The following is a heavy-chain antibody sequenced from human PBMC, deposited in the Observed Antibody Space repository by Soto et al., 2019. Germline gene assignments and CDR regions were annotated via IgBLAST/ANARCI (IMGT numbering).Heavy chain of an antibody. CDR1: GFTVSSHY. CDR2: IYSGGST. V-gene: IGHV3-53*01. J-gene: IGHJ4*02. Sequence: EVQLVESGGGLIQPGGSLRLSCAASGFTVSSHYMSWVRQAPGKGLEWVSVIYSGGSTYYADSVKGRFTISRDNSKNTLYLQMNSLRAEDTAVYYCARVDSEMATPDWGQGTLVTVSS. D-gene: IGHD5-12*01. CDR3: ARVDSEMATPD.